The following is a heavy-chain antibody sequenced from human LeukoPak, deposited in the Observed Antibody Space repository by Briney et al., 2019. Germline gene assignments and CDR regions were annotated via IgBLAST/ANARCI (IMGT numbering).Heavy chain of an antibody. CDR1: GFTFNNYW. J-gene: IGHJ4*02. D-gene: IGHD3-22*01. CDR3: TTGGIIYDSSGYSHY. Sequence: GGSLRLSCAASGFTFNNYWMSWVRQAPGKGLEWVGRIKSKTDGGTTDYAAPVKGRFTISRDDSKNTLYLQMNSLKTEDTAVYYCTTGGIIYDSSGYSHYWGQGTLVTVSS. V-gene: IGHV3-15*01. CDR2: IKSKTDGGTT.